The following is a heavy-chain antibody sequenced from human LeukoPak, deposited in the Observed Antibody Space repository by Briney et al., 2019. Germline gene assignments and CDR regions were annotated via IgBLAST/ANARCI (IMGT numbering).Heavy chain of an antibody. D-gene: IGHD3-16*02. CDR2: ISSSGSTI. V-gene: IGHV3-48*03. CDR1: GFTFSSYE. Sequence: GGSLRLSCAASGFTFSSYEMNWVRQAPGKGLEWVSYISSSGSTIYYADSVKGRFTISRHNAKNSLYLQMNSLRAEDTAIYYCARVPAGVIGMKDAFDIWGQGTMVTVSS. J-gene: IGHJ3*02. CDR3: ARVPAGVIGMKDAFDI.